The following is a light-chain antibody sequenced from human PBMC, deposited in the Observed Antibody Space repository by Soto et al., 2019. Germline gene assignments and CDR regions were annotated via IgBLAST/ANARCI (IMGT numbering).Light chain of an antibody. J-gene: IGKJ5*01. CDR2: AAS. CDR1: QGIGSY. V-gene: IGKV1-9*01. CDR3: EQTYRSPVT. Sequence: DIQLTQSPSFLSASLGDRVTITCRASQGIGSYLAWYQQKPGKAPRLLIYAASTLQSGVPLRFSGSVSGTNFSLTINSLQPEDFATYYCEQTYRSPVTFGQGTRLEI.